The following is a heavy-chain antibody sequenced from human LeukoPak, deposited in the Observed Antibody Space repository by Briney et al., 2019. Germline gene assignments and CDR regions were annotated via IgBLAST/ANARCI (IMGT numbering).Heavy chain of an antibody. J-gene: IGHJ3*02. CDR3: ARYGSGSYGNDAFDI. CDR2: ISSSSSYI. CDR1: GFTFSSHS. D-gene: IGHD3-10*01. V-gene: IGHV3-21*01. Sequence: AGGSLRLSCAASGFTFSSHSMNWVRQAPGKGLEWVSSISSSSSYIYYADSVKGRFTISRDNAKNSLYLQMNSLRAEDTAVYYCARYGSGSYGNDAFDIWGQGTMVTVSS.